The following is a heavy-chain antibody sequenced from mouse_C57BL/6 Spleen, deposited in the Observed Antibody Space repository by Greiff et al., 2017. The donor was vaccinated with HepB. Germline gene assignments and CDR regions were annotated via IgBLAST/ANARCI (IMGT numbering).Heavy chain of an antibody. J-gene: IGHJ2*01. CDR1: GYTFTSYW. CDR3: ADSAGYVAYFDY. D-gene: IGHD3-2*02. CDR2: IHPNSGST. Sequence: QVQLQQPGAELVKPGASVKLSCKASGYTFTSYWMHWVKQRPGQGLEWIGMIHPNSGSTNYNEKFKSKATLTVDISSSTAYMQLSSLTSEDSAVYYCADSAGYVAYFDYWGQGTTLTVSS. V-gene: IGHV1-64*01.